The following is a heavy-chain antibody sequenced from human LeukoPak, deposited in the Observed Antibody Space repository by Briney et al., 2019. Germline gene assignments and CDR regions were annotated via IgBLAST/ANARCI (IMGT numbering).Heavy chain of an antibody. D-gene: IGHD1-14*01. CDR3: AKIGSVLSLPREGEPRGGTTTKSFDY. J-gene: IGHJ4*02. CDR1: GFTFSTYA. V-gene: IGHV3-23*01. CDR2: ISGSGGST. Sequence: GGSLRLSCAASGFTFSTYALSWVRQAPGKGLEWVSAISGSGGSTYYADSVKGQFTISRDNSKNTLYLQMNSLRAEDTAVYYCAKIGSVLSLPREGEPRGGTTTKSFDYWGQGTLVTVSS.